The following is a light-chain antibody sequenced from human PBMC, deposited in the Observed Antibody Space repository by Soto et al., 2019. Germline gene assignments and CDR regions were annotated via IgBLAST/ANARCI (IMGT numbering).Light chain of an antibody. CDR3: SSYAGSNIVV. CDR1: SSDVGGYNY. CDR2: DVS. Sequence: QSVLTQPPSASGSPGQSVTISCTGSSSDVGGYNYVSWYQQHPGKAPKLMIYDVSKRPSGVPDRFSGSKSGNTASLTVSGLPAEDEADYYCSSYAGSNIVVFGGGTKLTVL. V-gene: IGLV2-8*01. J-gene: IGLJ2*01.